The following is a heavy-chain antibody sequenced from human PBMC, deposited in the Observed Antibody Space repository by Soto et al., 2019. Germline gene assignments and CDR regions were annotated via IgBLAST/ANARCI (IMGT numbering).Heavy chain of an antibody. V-gene: IGHV1-18*01. J-gene: IGHJ4*02. D-gene: IGHD3-3*01. CDR2: ISAYNGNT. CDR1: GYTFTSYG. CDR3: ARGSDYDFWSGYSDY. Sequence: AASVKVSCKASGYTFTSYGISWVLQAPGQGLEWMGWISAYNGNTNYAQKLQGRVTMTTDTSTSTAYMELRSLRSDDTAVYYCARGSDYDFWSGYSDYWGQGTLVTVSS.